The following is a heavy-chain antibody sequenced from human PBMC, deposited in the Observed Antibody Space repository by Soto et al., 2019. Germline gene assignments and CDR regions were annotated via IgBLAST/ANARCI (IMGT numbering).Heavy chain of an antibody. CDR3: TRAWYCSITSCRPSRSDAFDI. J-gene: IGHJ3*02. V-gene: IGHV3-49*03. CDR2: IRSKAYGGTT. Sequence: PGGSLRLSCTASGFTFGDYAMSWFRQAPGKGLEWVGFIRSKAYGGTTEYAASVKGRFTISRDDSKSIAYLQMNSLKTEDTAVYYCTRAWYCSITSCRPSRSDAFDIWGQGTMVTVSS. D-gene: IGHD2-2*01. CDR1: GFTFGDYA.